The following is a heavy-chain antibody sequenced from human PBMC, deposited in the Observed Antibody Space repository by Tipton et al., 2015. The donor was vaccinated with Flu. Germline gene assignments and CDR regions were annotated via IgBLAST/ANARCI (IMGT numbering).Heavy chain of an antibody. D-gene: IGHD4-17*01. J-gene: IGHJ3*02. V-gene: IGHV4-59*01. CDR2: IYYSGST. CDR1: GGSISSYY. Sequence: TLSLTCTVSGGSISSYYWSWIRQPPGKGLEWIGYIYYSGSTNYNPSLKSRVTISVDTSKNQFSLKLSSVTAADTAVYYCAREGAKSDYGDYGVDAFVIWGQGTMVTVSS. CDR3: AREGAKSDYGDYGVDAFVI.